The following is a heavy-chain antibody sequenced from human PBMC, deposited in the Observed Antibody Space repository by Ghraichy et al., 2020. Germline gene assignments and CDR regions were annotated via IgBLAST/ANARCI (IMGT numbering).Heavy chain of an antibody. D-gene: IGHD4-23*01. CDR1: GFTFSGYN. CDR3: ARASSVVRFYYYDGMDV. J-gene: IGHJ6*02. Sequence: GGSLRLSCVGSGFTFSGYNMNWVRQSPGKGLEWVSYITSSSRTIFYADSVKGRFTISRDNAQNSLYLQMNSLRDEDTAIYYCARASSVVRFYYYDGMDVWGQATTVTVSS. V-gene: IGHV3-48*02. CDR2: ITSSSRTI.